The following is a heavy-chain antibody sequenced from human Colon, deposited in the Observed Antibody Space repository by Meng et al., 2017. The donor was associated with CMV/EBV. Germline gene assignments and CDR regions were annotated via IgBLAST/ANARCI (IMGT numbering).Heavy chain of an antibody. CDR3: AREGYPGGSEFGP. CDR2: IYFRGST. D-gene: IGHD2-15*01. Sequence: VSGFSFSTSTYSWAWIRQPPGRGLEWIGSIYFRGSTYYNPSLKSRVAMSLDTSKSQFSLNLTSMTAADTAIYYCAREGYPGGSEFGPWGQGTLVTVSS. CDR1: GFSFSTSTYS. V-gene: IGHV4-39*07. J-gene: IGHJ5*02.